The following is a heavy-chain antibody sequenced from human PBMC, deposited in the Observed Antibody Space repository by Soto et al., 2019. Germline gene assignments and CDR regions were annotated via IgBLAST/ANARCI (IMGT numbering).Heavy chain of an antibody. CDR2: INPNSGGT. CDR1: GYTFTGYY. V-gene: IGHV1-2*04. CDR3: ARDLGIGTMVRGVTYYYYGMDV. D-gene: IGHD3-10*01. Sequence: ASVKVSRKASGYTFTGYYMHWVRQAPGQGLEWMGWINPNSGGTNYAQKFQGWVTMTRDTSISTAYMELSRLRSDDTAVYYCARDLGIGTMVRGVTYYYYGMDVWGQGTTVTVSS. J-gene: IGHJ6*02.